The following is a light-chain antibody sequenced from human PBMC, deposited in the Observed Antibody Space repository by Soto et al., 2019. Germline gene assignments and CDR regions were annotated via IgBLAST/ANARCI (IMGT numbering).Light chain of an antibody. Sequence: QSALTQPASVSGSPGQSITISCTGTSSDVGGYNYVCWYQQHPGKAPKFMIYDVSNRPSGVSNRFSGSKSGNTASLTISGLQAQDEADYYWCSYTTSNTRQIVFGTGTKLTVL. CDR1: SSDVGGYNY. CDR3: CSYTTSNTRQIV. V-gene: IGLV2-14*01. J-gene: IGLJ1*01. CDR2: DVS.